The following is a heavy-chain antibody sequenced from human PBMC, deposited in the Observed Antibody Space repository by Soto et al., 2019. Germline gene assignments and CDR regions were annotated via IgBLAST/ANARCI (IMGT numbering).Heavy chain of an antibody. Sequence: PGGSLRLSCAASGFTFSNFWMSWVRQAPGKGLEWVANIKQDGSDKYYVGSVKGRFTIPRDNAKNSLYLQMNSLRAEDTAVYYCAREAYFHPFDYWGQGT. CDR3: AREAYFHPFDY. CDR2: IKQDGSDK. J-gene: IGHJ4*02. CDR1: GFTFSNFW. V-gene: IGHV3-7*01. D-gene: IGHD2-21*01.